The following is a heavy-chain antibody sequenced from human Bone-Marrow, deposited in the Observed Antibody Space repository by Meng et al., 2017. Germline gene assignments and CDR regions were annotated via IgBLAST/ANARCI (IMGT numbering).Heavy chain of an antibody. Sequence: QWHLEESGGGVVRPGSSLSVCCAASGFTLGLHDICWVRQAPGKGLVWVAGISYDGFNKFYADSVKGRFTISRDKSQTSVDLQMNSLRPEDSAVYYCARRAVPDIWGQGALVTVSS. V-gene: IGHV3-30*01. J-gene: IGHJ4*02. CDR1: GFTLGLHD. D-gene: IGHD6-19*01. CDR2: ISYDGFNK. CDR3: ARRAVPDI.